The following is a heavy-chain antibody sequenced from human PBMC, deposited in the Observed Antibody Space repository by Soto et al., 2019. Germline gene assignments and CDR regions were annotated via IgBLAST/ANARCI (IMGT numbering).Heavy chain of an antibody. Sequence: EVQLVESGGGSVQPGGSLKLSCAASGFTFSGSAMHWVRQASGKGLEWVGRIGIKANNYATAYAASVKGRFIISRDDSKNTAHLQMNSLKTDETAVYYCTRPFDCSGDDCYSGWYYYYGMDVWGQGTTVTVSS. CDR2: IGIKANNYAT. CDR1: GFTFSGSA. CDR3: TRPFDCSGDDCYSGWYYYYGMDV. J-gene: IGHJ6*02. V-gene: IGHV3-73*01. D-gene: IGHD2-15*01.